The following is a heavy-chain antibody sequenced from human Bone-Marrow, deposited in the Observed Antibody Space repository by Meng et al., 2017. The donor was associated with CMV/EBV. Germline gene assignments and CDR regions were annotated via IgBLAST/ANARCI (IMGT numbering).Heavy chain of an antibody. V-gene: IGHV1-2*02. CDR3: ARGRIPAIPLDY. CDR2: INPNSGGT. J-gene: IGHJ4*02. D-gene: IGHD2-2*01. CDR1: GYSFSGYY. Sequence: QLQRVQSGAEVKKPGASVKVSGKASGYSFSGYYMYRLRQAPGQGLEWMGWINPNSGGTNYAQKFQGRVTMTRDTSISTAYMELSRLRSDDTAVYYCARGRIPAIPLDYWGQGTLVTVSS.